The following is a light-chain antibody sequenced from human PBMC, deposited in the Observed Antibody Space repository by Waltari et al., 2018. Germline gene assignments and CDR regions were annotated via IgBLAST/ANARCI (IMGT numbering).Light chain of an antibody. V-gene: IGLV3-21*01. J-gene: IGLJ1*01. CDR2: YDN. CDR1: NITSKS. CDR3: QVWDANTDPGV. Sequence: SYVLTQPPSVSVAPGETARITCGGNNITSKSVHLYRTRPGQAPVVVTSYDNDRAAGIPERFSGANSGNTATLTISRVEAGDEADYYCQVWDANTDPGVFGTGTEVTVL.